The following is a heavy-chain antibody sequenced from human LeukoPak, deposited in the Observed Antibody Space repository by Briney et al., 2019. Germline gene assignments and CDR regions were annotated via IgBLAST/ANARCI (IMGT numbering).Heavy chain of an antibody. D-gene: IGHD2-15*01. J-gene: IGHJ4*02. CDR1: GFTFSSYA. V-gene: IGHV3-23*01. CDR2: ISGSGGST. Sequence: GGSLRLSCAASGFTFSSYAMSWVRQAPGKGLEWVSAISGSGGSTYYADSVKGRFTISRDNSKNTLYLQMNSLRAEDTAVYYCAREGGYCSGGSCHTPYDYWGQGTLVTVSS. CDR3: AREGGYCSGGSCHTPYDY.